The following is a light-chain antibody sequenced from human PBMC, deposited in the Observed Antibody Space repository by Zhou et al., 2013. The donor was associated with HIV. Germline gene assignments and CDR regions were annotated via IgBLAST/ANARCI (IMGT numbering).Light chain of an antibody. J-gene: IGKJ4*01. CDR3: QQADTLPVT. CDR2: GAS. V-gene: IGKV1-9*01. CDR1: QGISSY. Sequence: DIQLTQSPSFLSASVGDRVTITCRASQGISSYLAWYQQKPGKAPNLLIYGASYLHGGVPSRFSGRGSGTDFSLTISGLQPDDFGTYYCQQADTLPVTFGGGTKVEIK.